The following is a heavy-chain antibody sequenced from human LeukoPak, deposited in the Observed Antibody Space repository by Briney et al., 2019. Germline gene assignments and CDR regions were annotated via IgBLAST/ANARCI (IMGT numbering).Heavy chain of an antibody. D-gene: IGHD6-6*01. CDR2: IDSDGSST. V-gene: IGHV3-74*01. Sequence: GGSLRLSCAASGFSFSSYWMHWVRQAPGKGLVWVSRIDSDGSSTTYADSVKGRFTISRDNAKHTLYLQMHSLRADDTAVYYCARLGGSSPFDYWGQGTLVTVSS. CDR1: GFSFSSYW. J-gene: IGHJ4*02. CDR3: ARLGGSSPFDY.